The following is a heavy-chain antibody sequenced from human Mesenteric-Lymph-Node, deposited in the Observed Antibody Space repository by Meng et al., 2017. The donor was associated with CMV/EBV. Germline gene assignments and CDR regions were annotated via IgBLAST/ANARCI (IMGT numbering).Heavy chain of an antibody. CDR3: ARGGGYSYGDY. J-gene: IGHJ4*02. CDR2: IYYSGST. Sequence: SETLSLTCTVSGGSISSSSYYWGWIRQPPGKGLEWIGSIYYSGSTYYNPSLKSRVTISVDTSKNQFSLKLSSVTAADTAVYYCARGGGYSYGDYWGQGTLVTVSS. V-gene: IGHV4-39*01. D-gene: IGHD5-18*01. CDR1: GGSISSSSYY.